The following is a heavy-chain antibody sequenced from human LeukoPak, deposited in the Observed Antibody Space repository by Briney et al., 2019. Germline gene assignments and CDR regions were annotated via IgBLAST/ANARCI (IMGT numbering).Heavy chain of an antibody. CDR2: IYSGGST. J-gene: IGHJ3*02. CDR3: ARERGYSYGYVGAFDI. D-gene: IGHD5-18*01. CDR1: GFTASSNY. V-gene: IGHV3-53*01. Sequence: GGSLRLSCAASGFTASSNYMSWVRQAPGKGLEWVSVIYSGGSTYYADTVKGRFTISRDNSKNTLYLQMNSLRAEDTAVYYCARERGYSYGYVGAFDIWGQGTMVTVSS.